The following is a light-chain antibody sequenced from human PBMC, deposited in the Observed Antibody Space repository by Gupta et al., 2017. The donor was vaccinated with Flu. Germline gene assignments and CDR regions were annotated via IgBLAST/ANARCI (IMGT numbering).Light chain of an antibody. Sequence: QTVVTQEPSLSVSPGGTVTLTCGLSSGSVSTSYYPSWYQQTPGQAPRMLIYSTNTRSSGVPDRFSGSILGNKAALTITGAQADDEADYYCVLYMGSGIWVFGGGTKLTVL. CDR2: STN. CDR1: SGSVSTSYY. CDR3: VLYMGSGIWV. V-gene: IGLV8-61*01. J-gene: IGLJ3*02.